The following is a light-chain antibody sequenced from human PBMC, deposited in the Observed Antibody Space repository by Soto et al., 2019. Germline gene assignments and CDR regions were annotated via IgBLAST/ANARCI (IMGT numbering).Light chain of an antibody. CDR3: QQYGSSPT. V-gene: IGKV3-20*01. CDR2: GAS. CDR1: QSVSSSY. Sequence: EIVLTQSPGTLSLSPGERATLSCRASQSVSSSYLAWYQQKPGQAPRLLIYGASSRATGIPDRFSGSGSGTDFTFTISRPEPEDFAVYYCQQYGSSPTFGQGTRLEIK. J-gene: IGKJ5*01.